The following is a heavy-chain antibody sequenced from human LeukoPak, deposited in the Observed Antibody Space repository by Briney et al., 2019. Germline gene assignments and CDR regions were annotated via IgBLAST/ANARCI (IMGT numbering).Heavy chain of an antibody. CDR2: IIPIFGTA. Sequence: SVKVSCKASGGTFSSYTISWVRQAPGQGLEWMGGIIPIFGTANYAQKFQGRVTITADESTSTAYMELSSLRSEDTAVYYCARVRGGSQDYYYYYMDVWGKGTTVTVSS. CDR1: GGTFSSYT. V-gene: IGHV1-69*13. J-gene: IGHJ6*03. CDR3: ARVRGGSQDYYYYYMDV. D-gene: IGHD2-15*01.